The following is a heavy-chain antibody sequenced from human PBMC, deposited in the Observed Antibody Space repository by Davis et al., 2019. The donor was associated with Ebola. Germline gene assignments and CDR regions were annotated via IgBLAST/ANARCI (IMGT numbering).Heavy chain of an antibody. V-gene: IGHV3-48*01. CDR2: ISSGGTTT. D-gene: IGHD7-27*01. J-gene: IGHJ4*02. CDR1: GVTFSGYS. Sequence: GESLKISCAASGVTFSGYSMSWVRQAPGKGLEWVSYISSGGTTTYYTDSVKGRFTISRDNSKNTLYLQMNSLRAEDTAVYYCARVGETGELDYWGQGTLVTVSS. CDR3: ARVGETGELDY.